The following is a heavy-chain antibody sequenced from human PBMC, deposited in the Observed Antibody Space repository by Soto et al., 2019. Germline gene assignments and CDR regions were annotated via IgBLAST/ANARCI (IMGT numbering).Heavy chain of an antibody. CDR1: GGSISSGGYY. CDR3: ARDSSSSRYYYYGMDV. D-gene: IGHD6-6*01. Sequence: PSETLSLTCTVSGGSISSGGYYWSWIRRHPGKGLEWIGYIYYSGSTYYNPSLKSRVTISVDTSKNQFSLKLSSVTAADTAVYYCARDSSSSRYYYYGMDVWGQGTTVTVSS. CDR2: IYYSGST. J-gene: IGHJ6*02. V-gene: IGHV4-31*03.